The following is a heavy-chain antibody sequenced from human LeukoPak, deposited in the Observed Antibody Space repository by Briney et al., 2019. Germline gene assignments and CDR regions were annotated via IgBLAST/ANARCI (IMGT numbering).Heavy chain of an antibody. CDR3: ARVTSALYYFDY. J-gene: IGHJ4*02. Sequence: SETLSLTCTVSGGSISSSSYYWGWIRQPPGKGLEWIGSIYYSGSTYYNPSLKSRVTISVDTSKNQFSLKLSSVTAADTAVYYCARVTSALYYFDYWGQGTLVTVSS. CDR1: GGSISSSSYY. D-gene: IGHD1-14*01. CDR2: IYYSGST. V-gene: IGHV4-39*07.